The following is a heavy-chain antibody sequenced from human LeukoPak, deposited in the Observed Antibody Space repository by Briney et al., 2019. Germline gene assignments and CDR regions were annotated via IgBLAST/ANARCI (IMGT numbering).Heavy chain of an antibody. CDR3: AREEQLVLSGWFDP. J-gene: IGHJ5*02. V-gene: IGHV1-69*04. CDR2: IIPILGIA. CDR1: GGTFSSYA. Sequence: GASVKVSCKASGGTFSSYAISWVRQAPGQGLEWMGRIIPILGIANYAQKFQGRVTITADKSTSTAYMELSSLRSEGTAVYYCAREEQLVLSGWFDPWGQGTLVTVSS. D-gene: IGHD6-13*01.